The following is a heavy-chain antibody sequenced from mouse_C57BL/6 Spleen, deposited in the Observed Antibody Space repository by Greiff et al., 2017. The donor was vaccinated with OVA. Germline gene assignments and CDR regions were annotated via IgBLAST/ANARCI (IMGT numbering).Heavy chain of an antibody. Sequence: QVQLQQSGAELVRPGASVKLSCKASGYTFTDYYINWVKQRPGQGLEWIARIYPGSGNTYYNEKFKGKATLTAEKSSSTAYMQLSSLTSEDAAVYFCARRKDCFDYWGQGTTLTVSS. CDR2: IYPGSGNT. CDR1: GYTFTDYY. J-gene: IGHJ2*01. CDR3: ARRKDCFDY. V-gene: IGHV1-76*01.